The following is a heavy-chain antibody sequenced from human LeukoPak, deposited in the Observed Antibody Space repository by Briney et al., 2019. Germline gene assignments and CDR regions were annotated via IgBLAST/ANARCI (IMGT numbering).Heavy chain of an antibody. D-gene: IGHD2-2*01. V-gene: IGHV4-59*01. CDR2: IYYSGST. CDR3: ASYSSTSRKGYFDY. CDR1: GGSISSYY. Sequence: SETLSLTCTVSGGSISSYYWSWIRQPPGKGLEWIGYIYYSGSTNYNPSLKSRVTISVDTSKNQFSLKLSSVTAADTAVYYCASYSSTSRKGYFDYWGQGTLVTVSS. J-gene: IGHJ4*02.